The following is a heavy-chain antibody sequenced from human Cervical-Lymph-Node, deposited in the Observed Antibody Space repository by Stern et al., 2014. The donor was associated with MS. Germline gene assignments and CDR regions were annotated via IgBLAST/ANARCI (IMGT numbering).Heavy chain of an antibody. CDR1: ENTFTGYY. D-gene: IGHD1-26*01. Sequence: MQLVESGAEVKKPGASVKVTCKTSENTFTGYYIHWVRQAPGQGLEWMGWINPNSGATNYAQRFQDRVSLTSDTSNSLAYMELDRLTSGDTAVYYCARISLGSGIDYWGQGFLVTVSS. CDR3: ARISLGSGIDY. J-gene: IGHJ4*02. V-gene: IGHV1-2*02. CDR2: INPNSGAT.